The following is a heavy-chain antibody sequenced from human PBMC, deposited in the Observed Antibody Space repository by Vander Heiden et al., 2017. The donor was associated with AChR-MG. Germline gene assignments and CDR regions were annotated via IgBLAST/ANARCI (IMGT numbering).Heavy chain of an antibody. J-gene: IGHJ4*02. V-gene: IGHV4-34*01. CDR1: GGSFSGYY. D-gene: IGHD3-3*01. Sequence: QVQLQQWGAGLLKPSETLSLTCAVYGGSFSGYYWSWIRQPPGKGLEWIGEINHSGSTNYNPSLKSRVTISVDTSKNQFSLKLSSVTAADTAVYYCARGVGYYDFWSGYYGFDYWGQGTLVTVSS. CDR2: INHSGST. CDR3: ARGVGYYDFWSGYYGFDY.